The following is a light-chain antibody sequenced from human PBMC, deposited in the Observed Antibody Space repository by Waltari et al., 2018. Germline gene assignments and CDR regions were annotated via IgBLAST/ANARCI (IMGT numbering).Light chain of an antibody. CDR2: DVS. CDR3: SSYTSSSTLQGV. CDR1: SSDGGGYNY. Sequence: QSALTQPASVSGSPGQSITISCTGTSSDGGGYNYVSWYQQHPGKAPKPMIYDVSNRPSGVSNRFSGSKSGNTASLTISGLQAEDEADYYCSSYTSSSTLQGVFGGGTKLTVL. V-gene: IGLV2-14*03. J-gene: IGLJ2*01.